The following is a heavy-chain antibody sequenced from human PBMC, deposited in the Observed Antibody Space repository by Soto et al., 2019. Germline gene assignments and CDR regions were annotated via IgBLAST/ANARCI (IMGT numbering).Heavy chain of an antibody. CDR2: VYPGDSDT. J-gene: IGHJ6*04. V-gene: IGHV5-51*01. CDR3: ARLPIYTPGRPYYYDSGMDV. D-gene: IGHD1-26*01. CDR1: GYRFTSYW. Sequence: GASLKISCKGSGYRFTSYWIGWVRQMPGKGLEWMGIVYPGDSDTRYSAYFDVGVTISAEKSIIRGYLLWSSRKGSDTDMYYCARLPIYTPGRPYYYDSGMDVWGKGSTVTVS.